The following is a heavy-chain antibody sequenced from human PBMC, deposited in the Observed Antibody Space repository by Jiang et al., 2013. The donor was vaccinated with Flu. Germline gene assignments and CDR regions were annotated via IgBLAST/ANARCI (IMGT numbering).Heavy chain of an antibody. J-gene: IGHJ2*01. D-gene: IGHD2-15*01. V-gene: IGHV4-4*02. CDR1: GDSISSSNW. Sequence: GSGLVKPSGTLSLTCAVSGDSISSSNWWSWVRQPPGKGLEWIGEIYHSGSTHYNPSLKSRVTISIDKSKNQFSLKLSSVTAADTAVYYCARDLSIVVGQKDPLSLSSSWYFDLWGRGTLVTVSS. CDR3: ARDLSIVVGQKDPLSLSSSWYFDL. CDR2: IYHSGST.